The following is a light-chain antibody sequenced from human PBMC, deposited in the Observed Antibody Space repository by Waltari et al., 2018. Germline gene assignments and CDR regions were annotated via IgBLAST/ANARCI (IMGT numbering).Light chain of an antibody. CDR1: NVGSKS. CDR2: DDS. J-gene: IGLJ2*01. CDR3: QVWDTSSDHPV. Sequence: SYELTQPPSVSVAPGKTARITCGGRNVGSKSVHLYQQKPGQAPVLVVYDDSDRPSGIPERLSVSNSGNTATLTITRVEAGDEADYYCQVWDTSSDHPVFGGGTKLTVL. V-gene: IGLV3-21*03.